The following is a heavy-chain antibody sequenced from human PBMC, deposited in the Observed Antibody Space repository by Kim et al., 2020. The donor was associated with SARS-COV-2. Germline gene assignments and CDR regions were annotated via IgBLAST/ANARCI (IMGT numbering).Heavy chain of an antibody. V-gene: IGHV1-46*01. Sequence: ASVKVSCKASGYTFTSYYMHWVRQAPGQGLEWMGIINPSGGSTSYAQKFQGRVTMTRDTSTSTVYMELSSLRSEDTAVYYCASARSTFIQWDDFWSGYYGGGQYYYMDVWGKGTTVTVSS. CDR1: GYTFTSYY. CDR2: INPSGGST. CDR3: ASARSTFIQWDDFWSGYYGGGQYYYMDV. J-gene: IGHJ6*03. D-gene: IGHD3-3*01.